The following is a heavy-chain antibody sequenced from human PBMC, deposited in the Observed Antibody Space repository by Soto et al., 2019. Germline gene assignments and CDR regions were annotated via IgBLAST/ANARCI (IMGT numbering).Heavy chain of an antibody. V-gene: IGHV4-34*01. CDR3: ARAPSKIAADYYYYGMDV. J-gene: IGHJ6*02. CDR2: INHSGST. D-gene: IGHD6-25*01. Sequence: KPSETLSLTCAVYGGSFSGYYWSWIRQPPGKGLEWIGEINHSGSTNYNPSLKSRVTIPVDTSKNQFSLKLSSVTAADTAVYYCARAPSKIAADYYYYGMDVWGQGTTVTVSS. CDR1: GGSFSGYY.